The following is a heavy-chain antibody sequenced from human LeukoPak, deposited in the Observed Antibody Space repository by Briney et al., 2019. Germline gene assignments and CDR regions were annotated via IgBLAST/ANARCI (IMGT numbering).Heavy chain of an antibody. CDR1: GGSISNYY. CDR3: ARQDYYGSGSYYTRRAFDI. Sequence: SETLSLTCTVSGGSISNYYWNWIRQPPGKGLEWIGYIYYSGSTNYNPSLKSRVTISVDTSKNQFSLKLSSVTAADTAVYYCARQDYYGSGSYYTRRAFDIWGQGTMVTVSS. J-gene: IGHJ3*02. D-gene: IGHD3-10*01. V-gene: IGHV4-59*01. CDR2: IYYSGST.